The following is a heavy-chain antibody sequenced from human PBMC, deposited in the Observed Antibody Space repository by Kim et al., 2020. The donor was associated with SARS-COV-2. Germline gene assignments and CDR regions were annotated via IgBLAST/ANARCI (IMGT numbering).Heavy chain of an antibody. Sequence: ASVKVSCKASGYTFTGYYMHWVRQAPGQGLEWMGWINPNSGGTNYAQKFQGRVTMTRDTSISTAYMELSRLRSDDTAVYYCARFPVRMATIPPDYWGQGTLVTVSS. CDR3: ARFPVRMATIPPDY. CDR2: INPNSGGT. V-gene: IGHV1-2*02. D-gene: IGHD5-12*01. J-gene: IGHJ4*02. CDR1: GYTFTGYY.